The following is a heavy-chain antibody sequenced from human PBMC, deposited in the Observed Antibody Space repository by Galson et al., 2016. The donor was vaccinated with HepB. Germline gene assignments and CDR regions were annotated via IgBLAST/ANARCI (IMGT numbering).Heavy chain of an antibody. CDR3: AKMYGPGSYIYGMDV. Sequence: SLRLSCAASGFTFSSYVMNWVRQAPGKGLEWASGIGGSGGTTYYADSVKGRFTISRDKSKKTLYLQMNSLRAEDTAVYLCAKMYGPGSYIYGMDVWGQGTTVTVSS. CDR2: IGGSGGTT. D-gene: IGHD3-10*01. CDR1: GFTFSSYV. V-gene: IGHV3-23*01. J-gene: IGHJ6*02.